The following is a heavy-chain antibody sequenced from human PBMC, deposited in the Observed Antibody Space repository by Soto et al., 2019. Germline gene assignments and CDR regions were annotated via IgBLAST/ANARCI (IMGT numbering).Heavy chain of an antibody. D-gene: IGHD6-13*01. CDR3: AIVSRYSSRDD. Sequence: GSLSLSCAASGFTFSSYAMSWDRQAPGKGLEWVSAISGSGGSTYYADSVKGRFTISRDNSKNTLYLQMNSLRAEDTAVYYCAIVSRYSSRDDWGQGTRVTVSS. CDR1: GFTFSSYA. J-gene: IGHJ6*02. CDR2: ISGSGGST. V-gene: IGHV3-23*01.